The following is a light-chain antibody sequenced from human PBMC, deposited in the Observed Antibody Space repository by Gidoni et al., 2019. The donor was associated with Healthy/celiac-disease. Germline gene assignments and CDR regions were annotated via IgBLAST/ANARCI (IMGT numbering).Light chain of an antibody. Sequence: QSVLTPPPSVSGAPGQRVTISCTGSSSNIGAGYDVHWYQQLPGTAPNLLIYGNSNRPSGVPDRFSGSKSGTSASLAITGLQAEDEADYYCQSYDSSLSVVVFGGGTKLTVL. CDR3: QSYDSSLSVVV. CDR1: SSNIGAGYD. J-gene: IGLJ2*01. CDR2: GNS. V-gene: IGLV1-40*01.